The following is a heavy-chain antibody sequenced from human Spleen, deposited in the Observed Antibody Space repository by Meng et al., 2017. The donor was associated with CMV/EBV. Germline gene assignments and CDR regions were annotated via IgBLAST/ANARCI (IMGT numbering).Heavy chain of an antibody. CDR2: IYYSGST. Sequence: VQLVESGXXXXXPXXAXXLSCAASGFTFSSYSMNWVRQAPAKGLEWIGYIYYSGSTNYNPSLKSRVTISVDTSKNQFSLKLSSVTAADTAVYYCARSGYDYGDYVEGYYFDYWGQGTLVTVSS. J-gene: IGHJ4*02. V-gene: IGHV4-59*01. CDR1: GFTFSSYS. CDR3: ARSGYDYGDYVEGYYFDY. D-gene: IGHD4-17*01.